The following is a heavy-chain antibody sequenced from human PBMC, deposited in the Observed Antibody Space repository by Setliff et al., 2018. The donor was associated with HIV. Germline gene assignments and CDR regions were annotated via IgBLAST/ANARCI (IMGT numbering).Heavy chain of an antibody. Sequence: EASVKVSCKASGYTFTTYNITWVRQAPGQGLEWMGWINTNTGNPTYAQGFTGRFVFSLDTSVSTAYLQISSLKAEDTALYYCARRGNYVFYYYMDAWGKGTTVTVSS. V-gene: IGHV7-4-1*02. CDR3: ARRGNYVFYYYMDA. J-gene: IGHJ6*03. CDR2: INTNTGNP. D-gene: IGHD1-7*01. CDR1: GYTFTTYN.